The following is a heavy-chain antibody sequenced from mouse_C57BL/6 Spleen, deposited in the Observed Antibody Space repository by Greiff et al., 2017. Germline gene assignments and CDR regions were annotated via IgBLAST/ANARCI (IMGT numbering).Heavy chain of an antibody. Sequence: QVQLQQPGAELVKPGASVKLSCKASGYTFTSYWMQWVKQRPGQGLEWIGEIDPSDSYTNYNQKFKGKATLTVDTSSSTAYMQLSSLTSEDSAVYYCARWDYGNAVGFDYWGQGTTLTVSS. CDR1: GYTFTSYW. CDR2: IDPSDSYT. CDR3: ARWDYGNAVGFDY. D-gene: IGHD2-1*01. J-gene: IGHJ2*01. V-gene: IGHV1-50*01.